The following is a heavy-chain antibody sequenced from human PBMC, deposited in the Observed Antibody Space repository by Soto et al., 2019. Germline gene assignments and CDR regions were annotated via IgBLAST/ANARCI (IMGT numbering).Heavy chain of an antibody. J-gene: IGHJ4*02. V-gene: IGHV3-15*01. CDR2: IKSKTDGGTI. CDR1: GFNFRNAG. Sequence: GGSLKLPCVASGFNFRNAGRGGVRQDLGKGLEWVGRIKSKTDGGTIDYAAPVKGIFTISRDDSKNTLYLQMNGLKTEVTAVYYCTTDGVAARGGFYYWGQGTLVTVFS. CDR3: TTDGVAARGGFYY. D-gene: IGHD6-6*01.